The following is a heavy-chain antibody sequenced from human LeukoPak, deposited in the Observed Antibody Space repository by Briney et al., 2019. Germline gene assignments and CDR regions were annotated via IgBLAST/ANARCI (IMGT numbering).Heavy chain of an antibody. V-gene: IGHV1-8*03. J-gene: IGHJ4*02. D-gene: IGHD4-23*01. CDR1: GYTFTSYD. CDR2: MNPNSGNT. CDR3: AKDHGGHLFDY. Sequence: GASVKVSCKASGYTFTSYDINWVRQATGQGLEWMGWMNPNSGNTGYAQKFQGRVTITRNTSISTAYMELSSLRAEDTAVYYCAKDHGGHLFDYWGQGTLVTVSS.